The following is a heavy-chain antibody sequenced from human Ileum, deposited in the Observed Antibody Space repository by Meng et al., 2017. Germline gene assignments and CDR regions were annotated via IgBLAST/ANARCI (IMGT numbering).Heavy chain of an antibody. CDR2: ISDDGTNK. D-gene: IGHD5-18*01. Sequence: GESLKISCAASRFTFSSFAMHWVRQAPGKGLEWVAVISDDGTNKNYGDSVKGRFTISRDNSKNTLYLQMNNLRAEDTAVYYCARGSRQLWFLTDAIAIWGQGKMV. J-gene: IGHJ3*02. CDR3: ARGSRQLWFLTDAIAI. V-gene: IGHV3-30*04. CDR1: RFTFSSFA.